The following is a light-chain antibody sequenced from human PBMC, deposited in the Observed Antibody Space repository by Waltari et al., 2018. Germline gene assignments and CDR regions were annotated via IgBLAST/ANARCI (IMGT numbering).Light chain of an antibody. V-gene: IGLV3-19*01. CDR3: YSRNSDDFTYV. CDR1: SLRRYI. J-gene: IGLJ1*01. CDR2: GQN. Sequence: SSELSQDPTLSVALGQAVNITCQGDSLRRYIVRWYQQKPGQAPVLVSYGQNKRPSGIPDRFSGSRSGNTASLTIAGAEAADEADYYCYSRNSDDFTYVFGTGTKLTVL.